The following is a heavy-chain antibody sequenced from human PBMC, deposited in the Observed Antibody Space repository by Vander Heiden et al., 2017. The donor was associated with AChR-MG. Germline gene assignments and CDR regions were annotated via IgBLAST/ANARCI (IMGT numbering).Heavy chain of an antibody. V-gene: IGHV3-30*18. Sequence: QVQLVESGGGVVQPGRSLRLSCAASGFTFSSYGMHWVRQAPGKGLEWVAVISYDGSNKYYADSVKGRFTISRDNSKNTLYLQMNSLRAEDTAVYYCAKDGRYFDWLFDGVDYWGQGTLVTVSS. CDR2: ISYDGSNK. D-gene: IGHD3-9*01. J-gene: IGHJ4*02. CDR3: AKDGRYFDWLFDGVDY. CDR1: GFTFSSYG.